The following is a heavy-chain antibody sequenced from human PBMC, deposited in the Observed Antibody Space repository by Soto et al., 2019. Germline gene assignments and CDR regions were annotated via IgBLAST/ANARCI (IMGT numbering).Heavy chain of an antibody. J-gene: IGHJ6*03. CDR2: ILSSDEK. Sequence: QVTLKESGPVLVKPTETLTLTCTVYGFSLRNARMGVSWIRQPPGKALEWLAHILSSDEKSYNTSLKGRVTLSKDTSKSQVVLTMTYVDPVDTATYFCARMLAVNYYYYYVDVWGEGTTVTVSS. D-gene: IGHD3-22*01. V-gene: IGHV2-26*01. CDR3: ARMLAVNYYYYYVDV. CDR1: GFSLRNARMG.